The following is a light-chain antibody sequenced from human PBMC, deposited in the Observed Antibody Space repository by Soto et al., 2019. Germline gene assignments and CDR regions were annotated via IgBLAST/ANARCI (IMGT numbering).Light chain of an antibody. Sequence: EIVLTQSPATLSLSPGERATLSFRASQSVSSYLAWYQQKPGQAPRLLIYDASNRATGIPARFSGSGSGTDFTLTISSLEPEDFAVYYCQQRSNWPPPTFGPGTKVDIK. V-gene: IGKV3-11*01. CDR3: QQRSNWPPPT. CDR1: QSVSSY. CDR2: DAS. J-gene: IGKJ3*01.